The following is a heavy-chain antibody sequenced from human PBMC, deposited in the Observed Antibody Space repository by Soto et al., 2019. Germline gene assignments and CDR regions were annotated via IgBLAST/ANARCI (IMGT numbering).Heavy chain of an antibody. CDR3: AKLLLAVAGYLHGMDV. CDR2: ISHDGSNK. D-gene: IGHD6-19*01. J-gene: IGHJ6*02. V-gene: IGHV3-30*18. CDR1: GFTFSSYG. Sequence: QVQLVESGGGVVQPGRSLRLSCAASGFTFSSYGMHWVRQAPGKGLEWVAVISHDGSNKYFADSVKGRFTISRDNSQXXLYLQMSSLRAEDTAVYYCAKLLLAVAGYLHGMDVWGQGTTVTVSS.